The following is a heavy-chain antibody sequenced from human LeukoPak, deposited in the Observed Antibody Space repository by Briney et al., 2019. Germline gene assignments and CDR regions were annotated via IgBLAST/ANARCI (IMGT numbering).Heavy chain of an antibody. Sequence: GGSLRLSCAASGFSLSSFQMNWVRQAPGKGLEWISYIRDSGTTKYYADSVKGRFTISRDNAKNSLYLQMNSLTGEDTALYYCARDGTTNRYNWFDSWGQGTLVTVSS. CDR1: GFSLSSFQ. CDR2: IRDSGTTK. J-gene: IGHJ5*01. V-gene: IGHV3-48*03. CDR3: ARDGTTNRYNWFDS. D-gene: IGHD2-8*01.